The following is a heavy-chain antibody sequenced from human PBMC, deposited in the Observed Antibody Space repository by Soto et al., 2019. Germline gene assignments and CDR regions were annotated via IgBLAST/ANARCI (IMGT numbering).Heavy chain of an antibody. CDR2: INSNGDST. CDR3: VKDQLGGDAFDI. D-gene: IGHD6-6*01. CDR1: GFTFSSYP. V-gene: IGHV3-64D*06. Sequence: GGSLRLSCSGSGFTFSSYPIHWVRQAPGKGLEYVSAINSNGDSTYYADSVKGRFTISRDNSKNTLYLQMSSLRAEDTAVYYCVKDQLGGDAFDIWGQGTTVTGSS. J-gene: IGHJ3*02.